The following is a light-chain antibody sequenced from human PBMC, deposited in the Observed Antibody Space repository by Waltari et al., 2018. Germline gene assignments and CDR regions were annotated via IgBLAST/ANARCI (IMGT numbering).Light chain of an antibody. CDR3: QQYGSSQYT. CDR1: QSVSRS. CDR2: GAS. Sequence: EIVLTQSPDTLSLSPGERATLSCRASQSVSRSLAWYQQKPGQAPRLLMYGASSRATGSPDRFSGSRSGTDFTLTISRLEPEDFAVYYCQQYGSSQYTFGQGTKQEIK. J-gene: IGKJ2*01. V-gene: IGKV3-20*01.